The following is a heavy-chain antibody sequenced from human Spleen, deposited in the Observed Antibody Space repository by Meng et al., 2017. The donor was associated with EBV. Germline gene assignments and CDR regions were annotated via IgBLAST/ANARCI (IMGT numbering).Heavy chain of an antibody. Sequence: EVQLVESGGGLILPGGSLRLSCAASGFTFSRYWMHWVRQAPGKGLVWVSRTNENERITDYADSVKGRFTISRDNTKNTLYLQMNSLRVEDTAIYFCSRDLAGADDDWGPGTLVTVSS. CDR2: TNENERIT. CDR3: SRDLAGADDD. J-gene: IGHJ4*02. V-gene: IGHV3-74*01. CDR1: GFTFSRYW.